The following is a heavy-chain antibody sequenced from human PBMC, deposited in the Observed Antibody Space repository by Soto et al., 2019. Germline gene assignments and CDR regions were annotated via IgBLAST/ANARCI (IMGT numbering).Heavy chain of an antibody. D-gene: IGHD5-18*01. CDR3: AKEAGYNYGYDGVDV. V-gene: IGHV3-23*01. CDR2: ISGSGGST. J-gene: IGHJ6*02. CDR1: GFSFSSYA. Sequence: GGSLRLSCAASGFSFSSYAMNWVRQAPGKGLGWVSAISGSGGSTYYADSVKGRFTISRDNSKNTLYLQMNSLRAEDTAVYYCAKEAGYNYGYDGVDVWGQGTTVTVSS.